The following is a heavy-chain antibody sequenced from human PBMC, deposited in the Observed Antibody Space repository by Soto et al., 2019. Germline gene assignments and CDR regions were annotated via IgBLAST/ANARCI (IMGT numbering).Heavy chain of an antibody. CDR1: EFTFSNYG. CDR3: AREIFWRGLQSYYYGMDV. CDR2: IWHDGSNQ. J-gene: IGHJ6*02. V-gene: IGHV3-33*01. Sequence: GGSLRLSCAASEFTFSNYGMNWVRQAPGKGLEWVAFIWHDGSNQYYADRVKGRFTISRDNSKNTLYLEMSSPRAEDTAVYYCAREIFWRGLQSYYYGMDVWGQGTTVTVSS. D-gene: IGHD3-3*01.